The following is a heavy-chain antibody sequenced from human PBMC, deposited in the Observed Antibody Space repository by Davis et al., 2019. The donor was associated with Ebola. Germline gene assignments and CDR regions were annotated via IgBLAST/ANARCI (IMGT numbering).Heavy chain of an antibody. Sequence: GESLKISCAASGFTFSDYYMSWIRQAPGKGLEWVSYISSSCSTIYYADSVKGRFTISRDNAKNSLYLQMNSLRAEDTAVDYCARESPARAARPASPYWGQGTLVTVSS. CDR2: ISSSCSTI. V-gene: IGHV3-11*01. CDR1: GFTFSDYY. CDR3: ARESPARAARPASPY. D-gene: IGHD6-6*01. J-gene: IGHJ4*02.